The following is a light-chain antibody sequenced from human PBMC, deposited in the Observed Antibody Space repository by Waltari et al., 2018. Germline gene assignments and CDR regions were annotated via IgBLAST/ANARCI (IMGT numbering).Light chain of an antibody. Sequence: DIQMTQSPSSLSASVGDRVTITCLASQSISSYLNWFQQKPGKAPKLLIYASSSLQSGVPSRFSGSGSETDFTLTISRLQPEDFATYYCQQSYSTPPFTFGPGTKVDIK. CDR3: QQSYSTPPFT. V-gene: IGKV1-39*01. CDR2: ASS. CDR1: QSISSY. J-gene: IGKJ3*01.